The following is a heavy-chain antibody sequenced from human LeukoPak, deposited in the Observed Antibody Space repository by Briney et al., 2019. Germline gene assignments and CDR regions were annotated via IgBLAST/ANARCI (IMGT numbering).Heavy chain of an antibody. CDR1: GGSISSSSYY. CDR2: IYYSGST. J-gene: IGHJ4*02. Sequence: SETLSLTCTVSGGSISSSSYYWGWVRQPPGKGLEWIGSIYYSGSTYYNPSLKSRVTISVDTSKNQFSLKLSSVTAADTAVYYCARDSEVGAFDYWGQGTLVTVSS. V-gene: IGHV4-39*07. CDR3: ARDSEVGAFDY. D-gene: IGHD3-10*01.